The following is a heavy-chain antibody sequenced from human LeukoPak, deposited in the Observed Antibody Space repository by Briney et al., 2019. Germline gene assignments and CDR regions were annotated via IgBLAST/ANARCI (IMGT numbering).Heavy chain of an antibody. J-gene: IGHJ6*03. V-gene: IGHV1-8*01. CDR2: MNPNRGNT. Sequence: ASVKVSCKASGYTFTSYDINWVRQATGQGLEWMGCMNPNRGNTGYAEKFEGRVIMTRNTSTSTAYMELSSLRSEDTAVYYCARVYCSSTSCYREPSYYYYYMDVWGKGTTVTVSS. D-gene: IGHD2-2*02. CDR3: ARVYCSSTSCYREPSYYYYYMDV. CDR1: GYTFTSYD.